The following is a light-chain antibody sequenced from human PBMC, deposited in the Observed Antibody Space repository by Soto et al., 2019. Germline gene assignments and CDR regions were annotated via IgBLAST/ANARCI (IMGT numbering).Light chain of an antibody. V-gene: IGKV4-1*01. CDR3: QQFYTTPIT. J-gene: IGKJ5*01. CDR1: QSVLYNSNNKNY. Sequence: DIVMTQSPDSLAVSLGERATINCKSSQSVLYNSNNKNYLAWYQQKPGQSPKLLIYWASTRESGVPDRFSGSGSGTDFTLTNSRLQAEDVAVYYCQQFYTTPITFGQGTRLEIK. CDR2: WAS.